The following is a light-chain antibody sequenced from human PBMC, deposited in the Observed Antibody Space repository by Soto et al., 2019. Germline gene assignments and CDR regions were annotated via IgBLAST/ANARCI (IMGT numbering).Light chain of an antibody. Sequence: QLVLTQSPSASASLGDSVKLTCTLSSGHSRYAIAWHQQQPEKAPRYLMKVNSDGSHSKGDGIPDRFSGSSSGAERYLTISSLQSEDEADYYCQTWGTGIRVFGGGTKVTVL. CDR2: VNSDGSH. CDR3: QTWGTGIRV. CDR1: SGHSRYA. J-gene: IGLJ3*02. V-gene: IGLV4-69*01.